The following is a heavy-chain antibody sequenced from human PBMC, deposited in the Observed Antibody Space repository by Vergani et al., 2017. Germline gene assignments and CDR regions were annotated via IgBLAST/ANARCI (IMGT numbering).Heavy chain of an antibody. D-gene: IGHD6-13*01. CDR1: GGSISSYN. Sequence: QVQLQESGPGLVKPSETLSLTCTVSGGSISSYNWSWIRQPPGKGLEWIGYIDYSGTTHYNPSLKSRVTISVDTSKSQFSLKLSPVTASDTAVYYCARDRLGYSSSWYLLDYWGQGTLVTVSS. CDR2: IDYSGTT. V-gene: IGHV4-59*01. CDR3: ARDRLGYSSSWYLLDY. J-gene: IGHJ4*02.